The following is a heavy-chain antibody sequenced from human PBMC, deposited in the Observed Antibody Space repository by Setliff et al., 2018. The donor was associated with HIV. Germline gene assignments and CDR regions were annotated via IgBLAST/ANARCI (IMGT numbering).Heavy chain of an antibody. CDR3: ARDLDPFFAMEI. CDR2: VWDNGTT. J-gene: IGHJ6*02. V-gene: IGHV4-59*01. Sequence: SETLSLTCTVSGGSISHSHWSWIRQPPGKGLEWIGYVWDNGTTKYNPSLESRVTISLHTSKNQFSLKLSSMTAADTAVYYCARDLDPFFAMEIWGQGTTVTVSS. CDR1: GGSISHSH.